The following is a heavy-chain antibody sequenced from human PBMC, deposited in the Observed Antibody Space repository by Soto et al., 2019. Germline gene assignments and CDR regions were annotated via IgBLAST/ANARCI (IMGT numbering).Heavy chain of an antibody. J-gene: IGHJ4*02. CDR3: ARAGAATLSDY. CDR1: GGSITSSSYY. Sequence: SETLYLTCTVSGGSITSSSYYWGWIRQPPGKGLEWIGSIYYSGSTYYNPSLKSRVTISVDTSKNQFSLKLSSVTAADTAMYYWARAGAATLSDYWGQGTLVTVSS. CDR2: IYYSGST. V-gene: IGHV4-39*07. D-gene: IGHD2-15*01.